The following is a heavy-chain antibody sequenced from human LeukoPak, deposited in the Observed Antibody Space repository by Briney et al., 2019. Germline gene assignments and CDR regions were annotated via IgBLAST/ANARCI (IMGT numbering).Heavy chain of an antibody. Sequence: PGGSLRLSCATSGFSFSSTFLNWVRQAPGKGLQYVSSIDTTHYTYYAGSVKGRFTISRDNSKNTLYLQMGSLRVDDMAVYYCARGNSGSYRRGSLDYWGQGTLVTVSS. D-gene: IGHD1-26*01. J-gene: IGHJ4*02. V-gene: IGHV3-53*05. CDR2: IDTTHYT. CDR1: GFSFSSTF. CDR3: ARGNSGSYRRGSLDY.